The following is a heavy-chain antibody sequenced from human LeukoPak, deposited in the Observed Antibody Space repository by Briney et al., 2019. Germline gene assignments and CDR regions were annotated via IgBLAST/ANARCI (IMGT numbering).Heavy chain of an antibody. J-gene: IGHJ4*02. CDR2: IYYSGSP. V-gene: IGHV4-39*02. CDR1: GGSISSSSYY. Sequence: SETLSPTCTVSGGSISSSSYYWGWIRQPPGKGLEWIGSIYYSGSPYYNPSLKSRVTISVDTSKKQFSLKLSSVTAADTALYYCAKDSGYDFDFDYWGQGTLVTVSS. D-gene: IGHD5-12*01. CDR3: AKDSGYDFDFDY.